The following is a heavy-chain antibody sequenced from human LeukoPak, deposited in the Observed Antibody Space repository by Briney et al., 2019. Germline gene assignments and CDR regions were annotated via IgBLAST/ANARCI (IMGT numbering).Heavy chain of an antibody. J-gene: IGHJ6*02. D-gene: IGHD1-26*01. V-gene: IGHV4-59*08. CDR3: ARVRSVSYGMDV. Sequence: SETLSLTCTVSGGSISSYYWSWIRQPPGKGLEWIGYIYYSGSTNYNPSLKSRATISVHTSKNQFSLKLSSVTAADTAVYYCARVRSVSYGMDVWGQGTTVTVSS. CDR2: IYYSGST. CDR1: GGSISSYY.